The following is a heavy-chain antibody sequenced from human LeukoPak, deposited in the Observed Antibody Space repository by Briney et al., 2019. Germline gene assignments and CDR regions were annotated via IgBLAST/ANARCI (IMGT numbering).Heavy chain of an antibody. D-gene: IGHD1-14*01. CDR3: ARGGHYKTYPFFDY. V-gene: IGHV4-31*03. J-gene: IGHJ4*02. CDR1: GGSISSGGYY. CDR2: IYYSGST. Sequence: PSETLSLTCTVSGGSISSGGYYWSWIPQHPGKGLEWIGYIYYSGSTYYNPSLKSRVTISVDTSKNQFSLKLSSVTAADTAVYYCARGGHYKTYPFFDYWGQGTLVTVSS.